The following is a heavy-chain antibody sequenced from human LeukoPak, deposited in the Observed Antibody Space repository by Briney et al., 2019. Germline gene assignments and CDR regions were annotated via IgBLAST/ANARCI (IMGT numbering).Heavy chain of an antibody. CDR1: GFTLSNYP. D-gene: IGHD3-3*02. V-gene: IGHV3-23*01. CDR3: AKAGVISGWDY. Sequence: PGGSLRLSCAASGFTLSNYPMGWVRQAPVKGLEWLSAIGEEKSGSWTKSADSVKGRFTISGDNSENTLYLQMDGLTVEDTAVYYCAKAGVISGWDYWGQGVLVTVSS. J-gene: IGHJ4*02. CDR2: IGEEKSGSWT.